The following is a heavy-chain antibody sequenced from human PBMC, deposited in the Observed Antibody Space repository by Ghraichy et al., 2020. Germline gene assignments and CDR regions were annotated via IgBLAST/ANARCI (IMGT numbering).Heavy chain of an antibody. D-gene: IGHD6-19*01. CDR1: GFTVSSNY. V-gene: IGHV3-66*01. Sequence: GGSLRLSCAASGFTVSSNYMSWVRQAPGKGLEWVSVIYSGGSTYYADSVKGRFTISRDNSKNTLYLQMNSLRAEDTAVYYCARDHIAVAGTADYWGQGTLVTVSS. J-gene: IGHJ4*02. CDR2: IYSGGST. CDR3: ARDHIAVAGTADY.